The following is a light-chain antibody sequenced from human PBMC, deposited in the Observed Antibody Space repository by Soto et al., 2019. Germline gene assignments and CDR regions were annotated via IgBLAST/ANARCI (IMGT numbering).Light chain of an antibody. CDR1: SSDVGGYNY. CDR3: SSYTTSNTRQIV. Sequence: QSVLKQPASVSGSPGQSSSISCTGTSSDVGGYNYVSWYQHHPGKAPKLIIYDVTNRPSGVSNPFSGSKSGNTASLTISGLQPEDEADYYCSSYTTSNTRQIVFGTGTKVTVL. CDR2: DVT. V-gene: IGLV2-14*03. J-gene: IGLJ1*01.